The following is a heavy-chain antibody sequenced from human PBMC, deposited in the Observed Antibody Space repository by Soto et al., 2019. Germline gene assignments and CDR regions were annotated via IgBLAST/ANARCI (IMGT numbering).Heavy chain of an antibody. CDR3: ARDIFENGYNFMDA. CDR2: INPNSGGT. J-gene: IGHJ6*02. D-gene: IGHD1-20*01. Sequence: AAVKVSCKASGYTFTGYYMHWVRQAPGQGLEWMGWINPNSGGTNYAQKFQGRVTMTRDTSISTAYMELRRLRSDDTAVYYCARDIFENGYNFMDAWGQGTTVTVSS. CDR1: GYTFTGYY. V-gene: IGHV1-2*02.